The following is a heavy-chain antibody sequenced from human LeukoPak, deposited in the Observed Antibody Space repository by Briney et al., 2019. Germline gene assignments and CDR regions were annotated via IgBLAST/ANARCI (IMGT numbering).Heavy chain of an antibody. D-gene: IGHD2-21*02. CDR2: IKHSGST. CDR1: GGSFSGYY. CDR3: ARGLEFAYCGGDCYSHYFDY. V-gene: IGHV4-34*01. Sequence: SETLSLTCAVYGGSFSGYYWSWIRQPPGKGLEWIVEIKHSGSTNFNPSPKSRVTISVDTSKNQFSLKLSSVTAADTAVYYCARGLEFAYCGGDCYSHYFDYWGQGTLVTVSS. J-gene: IGHJ4*02.